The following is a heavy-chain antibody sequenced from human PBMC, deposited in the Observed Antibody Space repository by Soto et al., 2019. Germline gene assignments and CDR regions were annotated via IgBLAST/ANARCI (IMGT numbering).Heavy chain of an antibody. CDR1: GGSLSSYY. D-gene: IGHD6-19*01. V-gene: IGHV4-59*08. CDR3: GRHASRGWSILDF. J-gene: IGHJ4*02. Sequence: SETLSITCTVSGGSLSSYYWSWIRQPPGKGLEWIGHIYYSGSTNYNPSLKSRVTISVDTSKTQVSLNLNSVTAADTAVYYCGRHASRGWSILDFWGQGTLVTVSS. CDR2: IYYSGST.